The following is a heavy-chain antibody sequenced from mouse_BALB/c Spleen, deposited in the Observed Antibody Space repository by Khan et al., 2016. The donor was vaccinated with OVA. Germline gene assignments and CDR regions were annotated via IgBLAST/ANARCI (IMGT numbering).Heavy chain of an antibody. D-gene: IGHD3-3*01. Sequence: VQLKQSGPELVKPGASVKISCKTSGYTFTEYTLHWVKQSHGKSLEWIGVINPKNGITSYNQKFKGKATLTVDKSSSTAYMEFRSLTSEDSAVYYCARDAGRYWGQGTSGNVSA. CDR2: INPKNGIT. J-gene: IGHJ4*01. CDR3: ARDAGRY. V-gene: IGHV1-18*01. CDR1: GYTFTEYT.